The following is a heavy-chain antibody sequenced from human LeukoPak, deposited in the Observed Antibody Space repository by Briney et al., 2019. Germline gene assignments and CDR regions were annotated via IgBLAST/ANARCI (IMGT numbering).Heavy chain of an antibody. J-gene: IGHJ4*02. CDR3: AKDYCSGGSCYSVDY. CDR2: INSDGSTT. V-gene: IGHV3-74*01. CDR1: GFTFSSYW. D-gene: IGHD2-15*01. Sequence: GGSLRLSCAASGFTFSSYWMHWVRQAPGKGLVWVSRINSDGSTTNYADSVKGRFTISRDNSKNTLYLQMNSLRAEDTAVYYCAKDYCSGGSCYSVDYWGQGTLVTVSS.